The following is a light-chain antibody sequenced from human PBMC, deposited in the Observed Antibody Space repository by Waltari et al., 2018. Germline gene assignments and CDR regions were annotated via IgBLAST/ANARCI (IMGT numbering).Light chain of an antibody. J-gene: IGKJ1*01. V-gene: IGKV1-39*01. Sequence: DIQMTQSPSSLSASVGDRVTLTCRASQNINSFLNWYQQKPGRAPKLLIYAASSLHSGVPSRFSGSGSGTDYTLTISSLQPEDFATYYCQQSYSTWTSGQGTKVEIK. CDR2: AAS. CDR1: QNINSF. CDR3: QQSYSTWT.